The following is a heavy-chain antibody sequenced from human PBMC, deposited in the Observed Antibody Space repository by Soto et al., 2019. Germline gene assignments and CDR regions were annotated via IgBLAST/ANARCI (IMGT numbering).Heavy chain of an antibody. D-gene: IGHD2-15*01. V-gene: IGHV4-30-2*01. CDR1: GGSISSGGYS. CDR3: ARVRHCSGGSCYRRWFDP. Sequence: QLQLQESGSGLVKPSQTLSLTCAVSGGSISSGGYSWSWLRQPPGKGLEWIGYSYHSGSTYYNPFLKGRVTISVDRSKNQFSLKLSSVTAADTAVYYCARVRHCSGGSCYRRWFDPWGQGTLVTVSS. CDR2: SYHSGST. J-gene: IGHJ5*02.